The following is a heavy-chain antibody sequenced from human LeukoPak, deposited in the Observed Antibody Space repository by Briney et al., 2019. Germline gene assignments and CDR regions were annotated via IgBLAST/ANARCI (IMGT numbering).Heavy chain of an antibody. CDR1: GDSTRNYW. CDR2: MYTSGDT. CDR3: ARGSREMATIFDY. J-gene: IGHJ4*02. Sequence: PSETLSLTCSVTGDSTRNYWWNWIRQPAGKELERTGRMYTSGDTNYNPSLKSRVTMSIDTSNNQVSLRLTSVIAADTAVYYCARGSREMATIFDYWGQGTLVTVSS. D-gene: IGHD5-24*01. V-gene: IGHV4-4*07.